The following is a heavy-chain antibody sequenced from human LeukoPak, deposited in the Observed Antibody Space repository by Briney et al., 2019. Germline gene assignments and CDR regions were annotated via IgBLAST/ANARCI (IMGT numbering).Heavy chain of an antibody. CDR1: GFTFSSYW. V-gene: IGHV3-7*01. CDR3: ARVMSTSHCSTCYFDF. J-gene: IGHJ4*02. CDR2: INQGGSEK. Sequence: GGSLRLSCAASGFTFSSYWMSWVRQAPEKGLEWEANINQGGSEKYYVDSVKGRFTISRDHANNSLDLQMNSLRAEDTAVYYCARVMSTSHCSTCYFDFWGQGTLVTVSS. D-gene: IGHD2-2*01.